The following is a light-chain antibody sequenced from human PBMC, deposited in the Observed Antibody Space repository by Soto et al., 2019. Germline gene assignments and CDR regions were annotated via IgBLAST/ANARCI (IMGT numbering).Light chain of an antibody. CDR2: AAS. CDR1: QSVSNY. Sequence: DIPMTQSPSSLSASVGDRVTITCRAAQSVSNYLAWYQQKPGKVPKLLIYAASTLQSGVPSRFSGSGSGTDFTLAISSVQPEDVATYYCQKYNSVPLTVGGATKVEIK. J-gene: IGKJ4*01. CDR3: QKYNSVPLT. V-gene: IGKV1-27*01.